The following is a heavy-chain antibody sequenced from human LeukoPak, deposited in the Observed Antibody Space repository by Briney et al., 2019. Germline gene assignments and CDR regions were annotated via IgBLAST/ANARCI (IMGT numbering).Heavy chain of an antibody. CDR1: GFTFSSYG. CDR3: ARAPRGVGTYYYYGMDV. J-gene: IGHJ6*02. V-gene: IGHV3-20*04. D-gene: IGHD3-10*01. Sequence: GGSLRLSCAASGFTFSSYGMHWVRQAPGKGLEWVSGINWNGGSTGYADSVKGRFTISRDNAKNSLYLQMNSLRAEDTAVYYCARAPRGVGTYYYYGMDVWGQGTTVTVSS. CDR2: INWNGGST.